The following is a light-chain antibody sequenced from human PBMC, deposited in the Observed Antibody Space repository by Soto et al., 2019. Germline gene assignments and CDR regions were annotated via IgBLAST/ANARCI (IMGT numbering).Light chain of an antibody. Sequence: DIHLTQSPSFFSASVVDRVTITCRASQGISTYLAWYQQKPGKAPNLLIYTASTLQTGVPSRFSGSAFGTEFTLTISSLQPEDFATYYCQQLAGFPITFGQGTRL. CDR2: TAS. CDR3: QQLAGFPIT. J-gene: IGKJ5*01. V-gene: IGKV1-9*01. CDR1: QGISTY.